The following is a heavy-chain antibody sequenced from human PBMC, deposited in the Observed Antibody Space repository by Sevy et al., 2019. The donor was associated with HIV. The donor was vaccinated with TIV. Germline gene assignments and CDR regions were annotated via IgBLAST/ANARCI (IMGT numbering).Heavy chain of an antibody. Sequence: GGSLRLSCATSGFTFSDYYMDWVRQAPGKGLEWVGRIRNKPNIYTTEYAASVKGRFNISRGDSKNSLYLKMNSLKTEDTAVYYCARLTAVADLYFDYRGQGTLVTVSS. D-gene: IGHD6-19*01. CDR1: GFTFSDYY. CDR3: ARLTAVADLYFDY. J-gene: IGHJ4*02. V-gene: IGHV3-72*01. CDR2: IRNKPNIYTT.